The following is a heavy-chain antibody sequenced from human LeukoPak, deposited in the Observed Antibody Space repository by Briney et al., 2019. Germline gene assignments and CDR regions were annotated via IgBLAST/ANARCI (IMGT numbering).Heavy chain of an antibody. J-gene: IGHJ6*02. D-gene: IGHD2-15*01. CDR1: GFTFSSYG. CDR3: ARDGEDCSGGSCYDDYYYYYGMDV. V-gene: IGHV3-33*01. Sequence: GGSLRLSCAASGFTFSSYGVHWVRQAPGKGLEWVAVIWYDGSNKYYADSVKGRFTISRDNSKNTLYLQMNSLRAEDTAVYYCARDGEDCSGGSCYDDYYYYYGMDVWGQGTTVTVSS. CDR2: IWYDGSNK.